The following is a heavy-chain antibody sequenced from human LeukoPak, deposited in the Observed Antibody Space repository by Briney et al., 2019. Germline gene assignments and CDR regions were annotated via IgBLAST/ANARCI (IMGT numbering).Heavy chain of an antibody. CDR1: GFTFSSYA. CDR2: ISSNGGST. Sequence: GGSLRLSCAASGFTFSSYAMHWVRQAPGKGLEYVSAISSNGGSTYYANSVKGRFTISRDNSKNTLYLQMGSLRAEDMAVYYCARMYSSGLKGFDYWGQGTLVTVSS. CDR3: ARMYSSGLKGFDY. J-gene: IGHJ4*02. V-gene: IGHV3-64*01. D-gene: IGHD6-19*01.